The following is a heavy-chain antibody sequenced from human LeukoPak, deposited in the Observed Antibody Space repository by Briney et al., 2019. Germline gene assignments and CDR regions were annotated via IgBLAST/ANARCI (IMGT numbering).Heavy chain of an antibody. CDR2: INSDGSIT. Sequence: GGSLRLSCAASGFTFTTYWMHWVRQAPGKGLVWVSHINSDGSITSYADSVKGRFTISRDNSANTLSLQMNSLRAEDTAMYYCTRGEADVTAPHSWGQGTLVTVSS. V-gene: IGHV3-74*01. CDR3: TRGEADVTAPHS. D-gene: IGHD2-21*02. CDR1: GFTFTTYW. J-gene: IGHJ1*01.